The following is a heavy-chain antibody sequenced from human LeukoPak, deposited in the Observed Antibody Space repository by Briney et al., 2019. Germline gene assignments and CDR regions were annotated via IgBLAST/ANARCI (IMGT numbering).Heavy chain of an antibody. CDR2: ISGSGGST. CDR1: GFTFSSYA. CDR3: AKDPYSSSGGTSDY. D-gene: IGHD6-13*01. Sequence: PGGSLRLSCAASGFTFSSYAMSWVRQAPGKGLEWVSVISGSGGSTYYADSVKGRFTISRDNSKNTLYLQMNSLRAEDTAVYYCAKDPYSSSGGTSDYWGQGTLVTVSS. V-gene: IGHV3-23*01. J-gene: IGHJ4*02.